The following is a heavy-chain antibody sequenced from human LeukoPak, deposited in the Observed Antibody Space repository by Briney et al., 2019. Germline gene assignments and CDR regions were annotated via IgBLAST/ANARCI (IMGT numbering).Heavy chain of an antibody. V-gene: IGHV7-4-1*02. CDR1: GYTFTSYA. Sequence: ASVKVSCKASGYTFTSYAMNWVRQAPGQGLEWMGWINTNTGNPMHAQGFTGRFVFSLDTSVSTAYLQISSLRAEDTAVYYCAASGGGSLDSGGQGPLVTVSS. J-gene: IGHJ4*02. CDR2: INTNTGNP. D-gene: IGHD3-9*01. CDR3: AASGGGSLDS.